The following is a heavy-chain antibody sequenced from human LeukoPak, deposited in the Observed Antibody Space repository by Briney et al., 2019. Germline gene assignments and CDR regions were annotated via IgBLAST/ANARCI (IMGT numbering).Heavy chain of an antibody. CDR1: GGSISSGGYY. Sequence: PSETLSLTCTVSGGSISSGGYYWSWIRQHPGKGLEWIGYIYYSGSTNYNPSLKSRVTISVETSKNQFPLKLSSVTAADTAVYYCARSYYYDSSGYYDYWGQGTLVTVSS. CDR2: IYYSGST. V-gene: IGHV4-61*08. D-gene: IGHD3-22*01. CDR3: ARSYYYDSSGYYDY. J-gene: IGHJ4*02.